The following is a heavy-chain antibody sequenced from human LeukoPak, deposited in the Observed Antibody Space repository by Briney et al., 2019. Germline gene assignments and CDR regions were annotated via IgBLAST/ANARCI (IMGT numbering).Heavy chain of an antibody. CDR3: AKGRGYSYGSDY. CDR1: GFTFSSYA. Sequence: PGGSLRLSCAASGFTFSSYAMSWVRQAPGKGQEWVSAISGSGGSTYYADSVKGRFTISRDNSKNTLYLQMNSLRAEDTAVYYCAKGRGYSYGSDYWGQGTLSPSPQ. J-gene: IGHJ4*02. D-gene: IGHD5-18*01. V-gene: IGHV3-23*01. CDR2: ISGSGGST.